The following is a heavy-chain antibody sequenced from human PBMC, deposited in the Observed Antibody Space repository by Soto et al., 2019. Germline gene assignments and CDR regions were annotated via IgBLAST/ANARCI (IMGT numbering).Heavy chain of an antibody. CDR1: GFTFSSYS. Sequence: GGSLRLSCAAAGFTFSSYSMNWVRQAPGKGLEWVSSISSSSSYIYYADSVKGRFTISRDNAKNSLYLQMNSLRAEDTAVYYCARVRYCSSTSCYFLDPWGQGTLVTVSS. D-gene: IGHD2-2*01. V-gene: IGHV3-21*01. CDR3: ARVRYCSSTSCYFLDP. J-gene: IGHJ5*02. CDR2: ISSSSSYI.